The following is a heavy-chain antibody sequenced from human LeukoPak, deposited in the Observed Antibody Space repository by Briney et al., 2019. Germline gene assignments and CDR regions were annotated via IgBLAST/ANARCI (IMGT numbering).Heavy chain of an antibody. Sequence: SETLSLTCTVSGGSINNYYWIWIRQPAGKGLEWIGLIYSSGSTSYNPSLKSRVTMSVDTSKKQFSLRLSSVTAADTAVYYCARGSRTSYGWFDPWGQGTLVTVSS. D-gene: IGHD2-2*01. J-gene: IGHJ5*02. CDR1: GGSINNYY. V-gene: IGHV4-4*07. CDR2: IYSSGST. CDR3: ARGSRTSYGWFDP.